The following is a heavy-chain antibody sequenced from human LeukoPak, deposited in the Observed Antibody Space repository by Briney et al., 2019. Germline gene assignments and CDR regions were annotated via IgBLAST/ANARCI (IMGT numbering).Heavy chain of an antibody. CDR1: GYTFTVYY. V-gene: IGHV1-2*02. Sequence: ASVKVSCKASGYTFTVYYMHWVRQAPGQGLEWMGWINPNSGGTNYAQKFQGRVTMTRDTSISTAYMELTRLRSDDTAVYYCARDSTGTTAEVSYWGQGTLVTVSS. J-gene: IGHJ4*02. D-gene: IGHD1-1*01. CDR3: ARDSTGTTAEVSY. CDR2: INPNSGGT.